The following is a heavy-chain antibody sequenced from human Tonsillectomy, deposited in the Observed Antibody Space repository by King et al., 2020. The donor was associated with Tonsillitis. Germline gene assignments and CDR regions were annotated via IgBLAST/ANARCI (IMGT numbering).Heavy chain of an antibody. Sequence: VQLVESGGGVVQPGGSLRLSCAASGFTFSSYGMHWVRQAPGKGLEWVAFIRYDGSNKYYADSVKGRFTISRDNSKNTLYLQMNSLRAEDTAVYYCATDSPLCGGPRPFDYWGQGTLVTVSS. J-gene: IGHJ4*02. V-gene: IGHV3-30*02. D-gene: IGHD4-23*01. CDR1: GFTFSSYG. CDR3: ATDSPLCGGPRPFDY. CDR2: IRYDGSNK.